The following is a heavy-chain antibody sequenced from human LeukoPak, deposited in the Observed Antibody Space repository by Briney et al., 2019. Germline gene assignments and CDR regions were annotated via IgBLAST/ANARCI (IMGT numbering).Heavy chain of an antibody. Sequence: SETLSLTCTVSGGSISRGDYYWSWIRQPPGKGLEWIGYIYYSGSTYYNPSLKSRVTISVDTSKNQFSLKLSSVTAADTAVYYCARGYGVAATFDYWGQGTLVTVSS. V-gene: IGHV4-30-4*01. J-gene: IGHJ4*02. D-gene: IGHD2-15*01. CDR1: GGSISRGDYY. CDR2: IYYSGST. CDR3: ARGYGVAATFDY.